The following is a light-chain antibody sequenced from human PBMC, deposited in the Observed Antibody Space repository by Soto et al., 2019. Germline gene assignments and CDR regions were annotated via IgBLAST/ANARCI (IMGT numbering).Light chain of an antibody. CDR1: QSISSRY. Sequence: PGERGTVSCWASQSISSRYLVWYQQKPGQAPRLLIYGASNRATGVPDRFSGSASGTDFTLTISRLEPEDFAVYYSKEYASSPLTFGGGTKV. CDR2: GAS. V-gene: IGKV3-20*01. J-gene: IGKJ4*01. CDR3: KEYASSPLT.